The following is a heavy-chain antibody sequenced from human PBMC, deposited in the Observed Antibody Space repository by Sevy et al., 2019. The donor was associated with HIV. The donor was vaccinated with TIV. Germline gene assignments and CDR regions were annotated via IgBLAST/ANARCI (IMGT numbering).Heavy chain of an antibody. D-gene: IGHD2-15*01. CDR2: ISSSSSYI. CDR3: ARAGWWGDIVVVVAATSDY. J-gene: IGHJ4*02. V-gene: IGHV3-21*01. CDR1: GFTFSSYS. Sequence: GESLKISCAASGFTFSSYSMNWVRQAPGKGLEWVSSISSSSSYIYYADSVKGRFTISRDNAKNSLYLQMNSLRAEDTAVYYCARAGWWGDIVVVVAATSDYWGQGTLVTVSS.